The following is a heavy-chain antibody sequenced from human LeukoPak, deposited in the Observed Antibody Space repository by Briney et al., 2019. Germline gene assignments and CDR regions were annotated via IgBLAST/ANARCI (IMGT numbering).Heavy chain of an antibody. CDR1: SGSISTSNYY. Sequence: PSETLSLTCTVSSGSISTSNYYWGWVRQPPGKALEWIGSIYHSGSTYYNPSLKSRVTISVDTSKNQFSLKLSSVTAVDTAVYYCARDSHGFGPFDPWGQGTLVTVSS. J-gene: IGHJ5*02. CDR3: ARDSHGFGPFDP. V-gene: IGHV4-39*07. CDR2: IYHSGST. D-gene: IGHD3-10*01.